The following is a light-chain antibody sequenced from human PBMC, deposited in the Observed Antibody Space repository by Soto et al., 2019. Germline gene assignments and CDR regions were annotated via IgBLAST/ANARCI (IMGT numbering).Light chain of an antibody. CDR3: SSYAGSNNFVV. V-gene: IGLV2-8*01. CDR2: EVS. J-gene: IGLJ2*01. Sequence: QSVLTQPPSASGSPGQSVTISCTGTSSDVGGYNYVSWYQQDPGKAPRLMIYEVSERPSGVPDRFSGSKSGNTASLTVSGLQAEDEADYYCSSYAGSNNFVVFGGGTKLTVL. CDR1: SSDVGGYNY.